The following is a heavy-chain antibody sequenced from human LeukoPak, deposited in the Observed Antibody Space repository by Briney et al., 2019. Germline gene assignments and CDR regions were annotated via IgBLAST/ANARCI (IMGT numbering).Heavy chain of an antibody. D-gene: IGHD4-17*01. J-gene: IGHJ4*02. Sequence: PSETLSLTCTVSGGSISSGGYYWSWIRQHPGKGLEWIGYIYYSGSTYYNPSLKSRVTISVDTSKNQFSLKLSSVTAADTAVYYCARGRADYGDYVSLDYWGQGTLVTVSS. CDR1: GGSISSGGYY. CDR3: ARGRADYGDYVSLDY. V-gene: IGHV4-31*03. CDR2: IYYSGST.